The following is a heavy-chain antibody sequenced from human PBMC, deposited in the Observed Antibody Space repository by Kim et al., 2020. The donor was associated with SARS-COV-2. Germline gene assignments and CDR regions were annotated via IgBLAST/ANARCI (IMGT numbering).Heavy chain of an antibody. V-gene: IGHV3-49*03. CDR2: IRSKAYGGTT. Sequence: GGSLRLSCTASGFTFGDYAMSWFRQAPGKGLEWVGFIRSKAYGGTTEYAASVKGRFTISRDDSKSIAYLQMNSLKTEDTAVYYCTRGDPPGDYGDYGLNYYYYGMDVWGQGTTVTVSS. CDR3: TRGDPPGDYGDYGLNYYYYGMDV. D-gene: IGHD4-17*01. CDR1: GFTFGDYA. J-gene: IGHJ6*02.